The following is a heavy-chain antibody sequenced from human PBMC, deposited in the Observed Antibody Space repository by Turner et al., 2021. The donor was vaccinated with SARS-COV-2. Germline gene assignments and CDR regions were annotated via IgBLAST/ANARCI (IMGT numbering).Heavy chain of an antibody. D-gene: IGHD1-26*01. Sequence: EVKKPGSSVKVSCKASGGTFSSYVISWVRQAPGQGLEWMGGIIPIFGTANYAQTFQGRVTITADESTSTAYMKLSSLRSEDTAVYYCARVYSGSYYGGYYYYGMDVWGQGTTVTVSS. CDR2: IIPIFGTA. CDR1: GGTFSSYV. J-gene: IGHJ6*02. CDR3: ARVYSGSYYGGYYYYGMDV. V-gene: IGHV1-69*01.